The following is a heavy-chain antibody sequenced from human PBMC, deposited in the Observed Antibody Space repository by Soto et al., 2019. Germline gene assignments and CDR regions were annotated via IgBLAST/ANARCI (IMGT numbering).Heavy chain of an antibody. Sequence: QVQLQESGPGLVKPSGTLSLTCAVFGGSISNSNWWTWVRQPPGKGLDWIGEIFHSGSTNDNSSLMGRVTISVDKANNQFSLKLSSGTAADTAVYYCAHRPIVGAAIWGQGTLVNVSS. J-gene: IGHJ4*02. CDR1: GGSISNSNW. CDR3: AHRPIVGAAI. CDR2: IFHSGST. D-gene: IGHD1-26*01. V-gene: IGHV4-4*02.